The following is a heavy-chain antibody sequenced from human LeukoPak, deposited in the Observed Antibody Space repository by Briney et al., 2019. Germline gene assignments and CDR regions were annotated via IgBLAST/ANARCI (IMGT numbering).Heavy chain of an antibody. D-gene: IGHD3-22*01. V-gene: IGHV3-23*01. CDR1: GFTFSSYA. Sequence: GGSLRLSCAASGFTFSSYAMSWVRQAPGKGLEWVSAISGSGGSTYYADSVKGRFTISRDNSKNTLCLQMNSLRAEDTAVYYCAKVTTYDSSGYCFDYWGQGTLVTVSS. J-gene: IGHJ4*02. CDR2: ISGSGGST. CDR3: AKVTTYDSSGYCFDY.